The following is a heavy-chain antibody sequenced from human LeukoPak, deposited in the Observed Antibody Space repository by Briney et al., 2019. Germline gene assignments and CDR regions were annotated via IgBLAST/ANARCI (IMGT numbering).Heavy chain of an antibody. CDR2: ISTNGDRT. V-gene: IGHV3-23*01. CDR3: ARKLWHRNDC. CDR1: GLTFSNYA. D-gene: IGHD3-16*01. Sequence: SGGSPRLSCAASGLTFSNYAMTWVRQAPGKGLEWVSAISTNGDRTYYADSVKGRFTVSRDNFKNTSYLQMDSLRAEDTALYYCARKLWHRNDCWGQGTLVTVSS. J-gene: IGHJ4*02.